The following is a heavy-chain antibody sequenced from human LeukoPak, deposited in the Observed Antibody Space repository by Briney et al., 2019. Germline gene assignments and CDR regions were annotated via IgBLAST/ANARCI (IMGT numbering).Heavy chain of an antibody. CDR1: GGTFSSYA. J-gene: IGHJ4*02. Sequence: ASVKVSCKASGGTFSSYAISWVRQAPGQGLEWMGRIIPILGIANSAQKFQGRVTITADKSTSTAYMELSSLRSEDTAVYYCARDYDGDYSFDYWGQGTLVTVSS. V-gene: IGHV1-69*04. D-gene: IGHD4-17*01. CDR3: ARDYDGDYSFDY. CDR2: IIPILGIA.